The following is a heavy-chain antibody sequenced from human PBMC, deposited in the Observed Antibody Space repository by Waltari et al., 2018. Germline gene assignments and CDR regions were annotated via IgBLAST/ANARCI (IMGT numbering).Heavy chain of an antibody. V-gene: IGHV4-34*01. CDR2: INHSGST. CDR1: GGSFSGYY. D-gene: IGHD1-26*01. CDR3: ARGRKVGASPLRTFDP. Sequence: QVQLQQWGAGLLTPSETLSLTCAVYGGSFSGYYWRWILQPPGKGREWIGEINHSGSTNYNPSLKSRVTISVDTSKNQFSLKLSSVTAADTAVYYCARGRKVGASPLRTFDPWGQGTLVTVSS. J-gene: IGHJ5*02.